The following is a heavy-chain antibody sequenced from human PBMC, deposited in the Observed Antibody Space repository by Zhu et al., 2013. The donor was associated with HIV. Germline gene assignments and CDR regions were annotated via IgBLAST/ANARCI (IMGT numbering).Heavy chain of an antibody. CDR3: ARSHGSGSSFDVYYYYGLDV. D-gene: IGHD3-10*01. CDR2: ISVYDGNT. J-gene: IGHJ6*02. CDR1: NYIFSTYG. Sequence: QVQLVQSGGEVKKPGASVKVSCKASNYIFSTYGITWVRQAPGQGLEWMGWISVYDGNTKYAQRFQGRVTMTTDTSTNTAYMEVRSLGSDDTAVYYCARSHGSGSSFDVYYYYGLDVWGQRGPQSPSP. V-gene: IGHV1-18*01.